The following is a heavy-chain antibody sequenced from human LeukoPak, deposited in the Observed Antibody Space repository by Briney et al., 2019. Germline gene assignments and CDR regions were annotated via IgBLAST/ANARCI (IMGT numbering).Heavy chain of an antibody. Sequence: LPGGSLRLSCAASGFTFSSYGMHWVRQAPGKGLEWVAVISYDGSNKYYADSVKGRFTISRDNSKNTLYLQMNSLRAEDTAVYYCAKAPPGGSSGYYDWGQGTLVTVSS. CDR2: ISYDGSNK. J-gene: IGHJ4*02. CDR3: AKAPPGGSSGYYD. V-gene: IGHV3-30*18. CDR1: GFTFSSYG. D-gene: IGHD3-22*01.